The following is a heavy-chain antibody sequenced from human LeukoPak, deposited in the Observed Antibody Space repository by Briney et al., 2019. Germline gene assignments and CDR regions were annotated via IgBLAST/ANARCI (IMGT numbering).Heavy chain of an antibody. V-gene: IGHV3-48*03. J-gene: IGHJ4*02. Sequence: GGSLRLSCAASGFTFSSYEMNWVRQSPGKGLEWVSYISSSGGTIYYADSVKGRFTISRDNAKNSVYLQMNSLRAEDTAVYYCAKDGANRGYYDYWGQGTLVTVSS. CDR2: ISSSGGTI. CDR1: GFTFSSYE. CDR3: AKDGANRGYYDY. D-gene: IGHD3-16*01.